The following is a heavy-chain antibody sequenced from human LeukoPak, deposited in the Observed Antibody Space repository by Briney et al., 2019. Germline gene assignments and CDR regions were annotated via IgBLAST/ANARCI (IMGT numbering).Heavy chain of an antibody. CDR1: GGSISSYY. J-gene: IGHJ4*02. D-gene: IGHD3-9*01. CDR2: IYYSGST. Sequence: PSETLSLTCTVSGGSISSYYWSWIRQPPGKGLEWIGYIYYSGSTNYNPSLKSRVTISVDTSKNQFSLKLSSVTAADTAVYYCARVSYYDILTGYRSAFDYWGQGTLVTVSS. V-gene: IGHV4-59*01. CDR3: ARVSYYDILTGYRSAFDY.